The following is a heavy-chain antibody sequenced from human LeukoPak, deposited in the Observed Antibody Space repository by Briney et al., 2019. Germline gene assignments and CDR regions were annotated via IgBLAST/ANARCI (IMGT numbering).Heavy chain of an antibody. J-gene: IGHJ5*02. CDR3: VREVIGGNSA. CDR1: GFHFSTYN. D-gene: IGHD4-23*01. Sequence: PGESLRLSCAASGFHFSTYNMNWVRQAPGKGLEWVSSIYYADSVKGRFTISRDDAKNSLYLQMNSLRVEDTAVYYCVREVIGGNSAWGQGTLVTVSS. V-gene: IGHV3-21*01. CDR2: I.